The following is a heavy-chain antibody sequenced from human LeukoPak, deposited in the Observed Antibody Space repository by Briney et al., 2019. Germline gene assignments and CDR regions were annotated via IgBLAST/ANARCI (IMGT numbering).Heavy chain of an antibody. CDR2: ITISSTTI. Sequence: GESLRLSCAASGFTFKNYNMNWVRQAPGKGLEWISYITISSTTIYYADSVKGRFTISRDSAKNSLYLQMNSLRAEDTAVYYCVRRAGGYSHPYDYWGQGTLVTVSS. CDR1: GFTFKNYN. V-gene: IGHV3-48*01. J-gene: IGHJ4*02. D-gene: IGHD4-23*01. CDR3: VRRAGGYSHPYDY.